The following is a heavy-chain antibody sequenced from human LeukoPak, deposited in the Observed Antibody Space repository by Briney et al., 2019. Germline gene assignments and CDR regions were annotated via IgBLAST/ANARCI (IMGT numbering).Heavy chain of an antibody. J-gene: IGHJ4*02. D-gene: IGHD3-3*01. CDR2: FDPEDGET. Sequence: ASVKVSCKVSGYTLTELSMHWVRQAPGKGLEWMGGFDPEDGETIYAQKFQGRVTMTEDTSTDTAYMELSSLRSEDTAVYYCATFSQITIFGVVTPADYWGQGTLVTVSS. CDR3: ATFSQITIFGVVTPADY. CDR1: GYTLTELS. V-gene: IGHV1-24*01.